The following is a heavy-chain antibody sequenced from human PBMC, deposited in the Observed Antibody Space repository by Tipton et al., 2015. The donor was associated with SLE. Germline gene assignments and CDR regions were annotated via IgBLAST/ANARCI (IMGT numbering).Heavy chain of an antibody. V-gene: IGHV4-31*03. J-gene: IGHJ3*02. CDR1: GGSISSGGHY. CDR3: ARRYDLWAARNALDI. CDR2: IHHKGST. Sequence: TLSLTCTVSGGSISSGGHYWSWIRQHPGKGLEWIGYIHHKGSTYYNPSLRSRLTISVDPSKNQFSLNLTSVTAAETAVYYCARRYDLWAARNALDIWGQGTMVTVSS. D-gene: IGHD5-12*01.